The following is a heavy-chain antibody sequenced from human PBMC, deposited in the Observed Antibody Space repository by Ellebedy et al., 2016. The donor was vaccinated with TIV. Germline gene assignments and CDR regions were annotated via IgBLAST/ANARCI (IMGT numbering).Heavy chain of an antibody. Sequence: GESLKISCAASGFTFDDYTMHWVRQAPGKGLEWFSLISWDGGSTYYADSVKGRFTISRDNSKNSLYLQMNSLRTEDTALYYCAKEGRGREPNFWGQGTLVTVSS. D-gene: IGHD5-24*01. J-gene: IGHJ4*02. V-gene: IGHV3-43*01. CDR3: AKEGRGREPNF. CDR1: GFTFDDYT. CDR2: ISWDGGST.